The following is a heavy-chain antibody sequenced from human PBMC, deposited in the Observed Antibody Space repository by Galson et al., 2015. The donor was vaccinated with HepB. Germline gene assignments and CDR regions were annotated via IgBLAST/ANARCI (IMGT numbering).Heavy chain of an antibody. CDR2: IGSGDHK. J-gene: IGHJ4*02. V-gene: IGHV3-69-1*02. CDR1: GFTFSPYG. CDR3: ARASASWSRDY. Sequence: SLRLSCAASGFTFSPYGMTWVRQAPGKGLEWVSTIGSGDHKFYPDSLKGRFTISRDNDKNSVYLRMTGLRAEDTAVYYCARASASWSRDYWGQGTLVTVSS.